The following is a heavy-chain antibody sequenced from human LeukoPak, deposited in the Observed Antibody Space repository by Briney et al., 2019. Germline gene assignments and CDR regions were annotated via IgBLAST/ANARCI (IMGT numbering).Heavy chain of an antibody. CDR2: ISYDGSNK. V-gene: IGHV3-30-3*01. J-gene: IGHJ4*02. Sequence: GGSLRLSCAASGFTFSSYAMHWVRQAPGKGLEWVAVISYDGSNKYYADSVKGRFTISRDNAKNSLYLQMNSLRAEDTAVYYCARDHTYYDIFGLPHGGDYFDYWGQGTLVTVSS. CDR1: GFTFSSYA. CDR3: ARDHTYYDIFGLPHGGDYFDY. D-gene: IGHD3-9*01.